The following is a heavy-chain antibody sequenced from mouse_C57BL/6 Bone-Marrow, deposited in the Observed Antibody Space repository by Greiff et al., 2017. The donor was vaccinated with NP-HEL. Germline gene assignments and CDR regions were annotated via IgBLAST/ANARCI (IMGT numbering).Heavy chain of an antibody. CDR3: ARHPPYFDY. J-gene: IGHJ2*01. CDR1: GYAFTNYL. V-gene: IGHV1-54*01. Sequence: VQLQQSGAELVRPGTSVKVSCKASGYAFTNYLIEWVKQRPGQGLEWIGVINPGSGGTNYNEKFKGKATLTADKSSSTAYMQLSSLTSEDSAVYFCARHPPYFDYWGQGTTLTVSS. CDR2: INPGSGGT.